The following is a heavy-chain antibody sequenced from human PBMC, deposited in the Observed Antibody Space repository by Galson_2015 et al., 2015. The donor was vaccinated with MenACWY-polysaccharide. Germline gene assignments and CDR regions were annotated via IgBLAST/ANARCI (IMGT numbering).Heavy chain of an antibody. D-gene: IGHD1-1*01. J-gene: IGHJ2*01. CDR3: ARRSLDNWYFDL. V-gene: IGHV4-4*07. CDR2: IHASGST. CDR1: NGSITSYY. Sequence: ETLSLTCTVSNGSITSYYWSWIRQPAGKGLEWIGRIHASGSTTYNPSFRSRVTMSVDMSKNQFSLRLTSVTAADTAVYYCARRSLDNWYFDLWGRGSLVIVSP.